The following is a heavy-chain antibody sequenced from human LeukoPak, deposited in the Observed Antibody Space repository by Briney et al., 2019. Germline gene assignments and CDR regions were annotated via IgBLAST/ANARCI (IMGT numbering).Heavy chain of an antibody. D-gene: IGHD5-12*01. V-gene: IGHV1-2*02. J-gene: IGHJ3*02. Sequence: ASVKVSCKASGYTFIDYYIHWVRQAPGQGLAWMGWINPNSGGTLYAQKFQGRVTMTTDTSISTAYMEVRWLRSEDTAVYYCARAGYSDYDYPLDGFDIWGQGTMVTVSS. CDR2: INPNSGGT. CDR3: ARAGYSDYDYPLDGFDI. CDR1: GYTFIDYY.